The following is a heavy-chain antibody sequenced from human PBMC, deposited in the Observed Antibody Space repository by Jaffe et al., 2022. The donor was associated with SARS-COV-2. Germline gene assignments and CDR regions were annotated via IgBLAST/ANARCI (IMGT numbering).Heavy chain of an antibody. CDR1: GGSISSGGYY. CDR3: ARDQRGYGSFDS. Sequence: QVQLQESGPGLVKPSQTLSLTCTVSGGSISSGGYYWSWVRQHPGKGLEWIGYIYHSGRTYYNPSLKSRLTISIDTSTNQFSLRLGSVTAADTAVYYCARDQRGYGSFDSWGQGTLVTVAS. V-gene: IGHV4-31*03. J-gene: IGHJ4*02. CDR2: IYHSGRT. D-gene: IGHD3-10*01.